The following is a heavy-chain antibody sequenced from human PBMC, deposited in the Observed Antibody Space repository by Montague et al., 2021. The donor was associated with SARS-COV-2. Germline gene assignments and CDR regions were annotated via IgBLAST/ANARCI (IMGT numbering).Heavy chain of an antibody. CDR3: ARERALRYYYGSGIEF. D-gene: IGHD3-10*01. CDR1: GFTFNTYA. J-gene: IGHJ4*02. V-gene: IGHV3-30*04. CDR2: ISYDGTKT. Sequence: SLSLSCATSGFTFNTYALHWVRQTPGKGLEWVAVISYDGTKTYYAASVKGRFTISRDTSKNTVYLQMNSLRVEDTALYYCARERALRYYYGSGIEFWGQGTLVTVSS.